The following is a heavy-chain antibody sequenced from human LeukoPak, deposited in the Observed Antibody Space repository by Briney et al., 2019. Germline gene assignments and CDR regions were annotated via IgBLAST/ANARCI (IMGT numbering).Heavy chain of an antibody. V-gene: IGHV4-34*01. CDR1: GGSFSGYY. Sequence: PSETLSLTCAVYGGSFSGYYWSWIRQPPGKGLEWIGEINHSGSTNYNPSLKSRVTISVDTSKNQFSLKLSSVTAADTAVYYCARGPYSGGLPATTRFYYYYMDVWGKGTTVTVSS. CDR3: ARGPYSGGLPATTRFYYYYMDV. D-gene: IGHD2-15*01. CDR2: INHSGST. J-gene: IGHJ6*03.